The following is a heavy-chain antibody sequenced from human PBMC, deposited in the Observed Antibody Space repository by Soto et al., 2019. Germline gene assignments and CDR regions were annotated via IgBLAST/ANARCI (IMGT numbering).Heavy chain of an antibody. V-gene: IGHV4-30-4*01. J-gene: IGHJ5*02. Sequence: SETLSLTCTVSGGSISSGDYYWSWIRQPPGKGLEWIGYIYYSGSTYYNPSLKSRVTISVDTSKNQFSLKLSSVTAADTAVYYCARERPYGDRLDPWGQGTLVTVSS. CDR3: ARERPYGDRLDP. CDR1: GGSISSGDYY. D-gene: IGHD3-10*01. CDR2: IYYSGST.